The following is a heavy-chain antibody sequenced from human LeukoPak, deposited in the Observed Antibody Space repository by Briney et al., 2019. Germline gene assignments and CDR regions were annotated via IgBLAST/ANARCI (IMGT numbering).Heavy chain of an antibody. CDR2: INPNGGDT. Sequence: GASVKVSCKAAEYNFPAYFMHWVRQAPGQGLEWMGRINPNGGDTNYAQKFQGRVTMASDTSISTAYMELNSLMSDDTAVYYCVRVGFTTSWSNFDYWGQGTLVTVSS. J-gene: IGHJ4*02. CDR3: VRVGFTTSWSNFDY. D-gene: IGHD2-2*01. V-gene: IGHV1-2*06. CDR1: EYNFPAYF.